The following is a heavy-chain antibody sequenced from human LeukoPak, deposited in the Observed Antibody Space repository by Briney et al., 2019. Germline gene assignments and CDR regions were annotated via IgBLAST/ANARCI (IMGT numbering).Heavy chain of an antibody. CDR1: EGTFSNHA. CDR2: IVPIFDMA. CDR3: ATETAMGYFDY. D-gene: IGHD5-18*01. V-gene: IGHV1-69*04. Sequence: SVKVSCKASEGTFSNHAINWVRQAPGQGLEWMGRIVPIFDMATYAHKFHGRVTITADKSASTAYMEVSGPTSDDTAVFYCATETAMGYFDYWGQGTLVTVSS. J-gene: IGHJ4*02.